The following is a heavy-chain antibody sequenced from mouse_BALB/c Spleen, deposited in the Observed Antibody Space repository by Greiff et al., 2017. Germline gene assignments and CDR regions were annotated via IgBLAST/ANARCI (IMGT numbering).Heavy chain of an antibody. CDR2: ISSGGGNT. Sequence: KLVESGGGLVKPGGSLKLSCAASGFTFSSYTMSWVRQTPEKRLEWVATISSGGGNTYYPDSVKGRFTISRDNAKNNLYLQMRSLRSEDTALYYCARYNVNPADYYGSSPFAYWGQGTLVTVSA. V-gene: IGHV5-9*03. J-gene: IGHJ3*01. CDR1: GFTFSSYT. CDR3: ARYNVNPADYYGSSPFAY. D-gene: IGHD1-1*01.